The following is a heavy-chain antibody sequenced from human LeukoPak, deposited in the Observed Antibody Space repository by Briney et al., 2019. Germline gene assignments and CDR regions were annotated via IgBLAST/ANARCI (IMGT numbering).Heavy chain of an antibody. Sequence: GGSLTLSCAASEFTFNSFAMSWLRQAPGKGLEWVSVISGGGDSGGTTYYADPVKGRCTISRDNSKNTLYLQMNSLRAEDTAVYYCAKDSQSVAFFLDDAFDLWGQGTIVTVSA. CDR1: EFTFNSFA. D-gene: IGHD2/OR15-2a*01. CDR3: AKDSQSVAFFLDDAFDL. CDR2: ISGGGDSGGTT. J-gene: IGHJ3*01. V-gene: IGHV3-23*01.